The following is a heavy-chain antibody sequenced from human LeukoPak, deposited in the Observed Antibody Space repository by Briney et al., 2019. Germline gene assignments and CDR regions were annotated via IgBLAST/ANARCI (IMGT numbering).Heavy chain of an antibody. CDR2: IYHSGRT. Sequence: SETLSLTCAVSGGSLSGSNWWSWVRQPPGKGLEWIGEIYHSGRTIYNPSLQSRVTMSLDKSKSQFSLRLSSVTAADTAVYYCARVNGDAFDIWGQGTMVTVSS. CDR1: GGSLSGSNW. J-gene: IGHJ3*02. V-gene: IGHV4-4*02. CDR3: ARVNGDAFDI.